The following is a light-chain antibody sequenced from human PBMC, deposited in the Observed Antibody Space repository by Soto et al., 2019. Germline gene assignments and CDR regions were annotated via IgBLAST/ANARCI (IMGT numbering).Light chain of an antibody. J-gene: IGKJ1*01. Sequence: DIVMTQSPDSLAVSLGERATINCKSSQSVLYSSNKKNDLAWYQQKSGQSPKVLIYCASTRESGVPDRLSGSGSGKDFTRTISSLQAEDAAVYYCQQSYSTPRTFGQGTKVEIK. CDR3: QQSYSTPRT. CDR2: CAS. CDR1: QSVLYSSNKKND. V-gene: IGKV4-1*01.